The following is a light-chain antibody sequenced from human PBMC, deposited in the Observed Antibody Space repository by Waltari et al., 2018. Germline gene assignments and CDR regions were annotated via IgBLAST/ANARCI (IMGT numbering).Light chain of an antibody. CDR3: QSHDSSLTARV. CDR2: DTT. CDR1: SPNIGSGYA. Sequence: QSALTQPPSVSGAPGQRGTISCPGSSPNIGSGYAVNLYQRLPGTAPKLLIYDTTNRPSGVSDRFSGSKSGTSASLAITGLQAEDEADYFCQSHDSSLTARVFGTGTKVTVL. V-gene: IGLV1-40*01. J-gene: IGLJ1*01.